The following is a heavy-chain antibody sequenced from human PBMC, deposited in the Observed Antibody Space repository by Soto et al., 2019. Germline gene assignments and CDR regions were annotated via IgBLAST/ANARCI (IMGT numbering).Heavy chain of an antibody. D-gene: IGHD1-1*01. J-gene: IGHJ4*02. V-gene: IGHV4-31*03. CDR3: SSPRGHTANNCVQFDY. CDR2: IPTSGYT. CDR1: GASISSGGYY. Sequence: QVQLQESGPGLVKPSQTLSLTCSVSGASISSGGYYWTWIRQHPGKGLEWIVYIPTSGYTYYDPSLKSRVTMSLDTSKNEFSLKLASLTTADTAVYYCSSPRGHTANNCVQFDYWGQGTLVTVSS.